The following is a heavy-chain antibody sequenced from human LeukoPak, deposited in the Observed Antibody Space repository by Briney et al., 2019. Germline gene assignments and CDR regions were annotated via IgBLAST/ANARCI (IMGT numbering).Heavy chain of an antibody. CDR3: TSPLGDSDDY. Sequence: ASVKVSCKASGYSFTNYYMNWVRQAPGQGLGWMGWINPNSGGTNYAQKFQGRVTMTSDTSISTAYMELGRLRSNDSAVYYCTSPLGDSDDYWGQGTLVTVSS. CDR2: INPNSGGT. J-gene: IGHJ4*02. V-gene: IGHV1-2*02. D-gene: IGHD3-10*01. CDR1: GYSFTNYY.